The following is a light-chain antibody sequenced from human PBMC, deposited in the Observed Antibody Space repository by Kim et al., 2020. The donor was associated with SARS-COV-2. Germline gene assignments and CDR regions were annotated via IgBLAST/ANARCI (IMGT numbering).Light chain of an antibody. CDR3: QQFNSYPQT. J-gene: IGKJ1*01. CDR1: QGISSA. V-gene: IGKV1-13*02. Sequence: AIQLTQSPSSLSASVGGRVTITCRASQGISSALAWYQQKPGKAPKLLIYDASSLESGVPSRFSGSESGTDFTLTISSLQPEDFATYYCQQFNSYPQTFGQGTKVDIK. CDR2: DAS.